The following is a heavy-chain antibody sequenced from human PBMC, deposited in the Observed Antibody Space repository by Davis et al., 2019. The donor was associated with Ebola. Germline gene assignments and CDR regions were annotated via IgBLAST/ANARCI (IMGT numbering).Heavy chain of an antibody. CDR3: ARGLMDSAAFRAGWFDP. J-gene: IGHJ5*02. CDR1: GYTFSIYG. Sequence: AASVKVSCKASGYTFSIYGFNWVRQAAGQGLEWMGWMNPHTGYTGYARKFQGRVTMTRNSSINTAYMELTSLTSDDTAVYYCARGLMDSAAFRAGWFDPWGQGTLVTVSS. CDR2: MNPHTGYT. V-gene: IGHV1-8*01. D-gene: IGHD2/OR15-2a*01.